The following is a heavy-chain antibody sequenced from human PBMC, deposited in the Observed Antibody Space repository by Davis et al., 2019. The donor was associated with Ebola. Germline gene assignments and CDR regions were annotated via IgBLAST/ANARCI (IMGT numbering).Heavy chain of an antibody. Sequence: ETLSLTCAVYGGSFSGYYWSWVRQAPGKGLEWVSAISGSGGSTYYADSVKGRFTISRDNSKNTLYLQMNSLRAEDTAVYYCAKDWEGSGRYYSLTYGMDVWGQGTTVTVSS. J-gene: IGHJ6*02. CDR3: AKDWEGSGRYYSLTYGMDV. D-gene: IGHD3-10*01. CDR2: ISGSGGST. V-gene: IGHV3-23*01. CDR1: GGSFSGYY.